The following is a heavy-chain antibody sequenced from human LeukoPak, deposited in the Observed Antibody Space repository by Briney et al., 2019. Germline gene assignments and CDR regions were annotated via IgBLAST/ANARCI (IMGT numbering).Heavy chain of an antibody. CDR1: GYTFTSYG. CDR2: ISAYNGNT. Sequence: ASVKVSCRASGYTFTSYGISWVRQAPGQGLEWMGWISAYNGNTNYAQKLQGRVTMTTDTSTSTAYMELRSLRSDDTAVYYCVRDRPVLRSSNWYDGYDIWGPGTTVTVSS. J-gene: IGHJ3*02. V-gene: IGHV1-18*01. CDR3: VRDRPVLRSSNWYDGYDI. D-gene: IGHD5-24*01.